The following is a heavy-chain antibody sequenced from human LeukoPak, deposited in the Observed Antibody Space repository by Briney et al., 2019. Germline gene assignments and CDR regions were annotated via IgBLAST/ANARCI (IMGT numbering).Heavy chain of an antibody. CDR1: GFTFSRYW. D-gene: IGHD6-19*01. Sequence: GGSLRLSCKAPGFTFSRYWMNWVRQAPGKGLEWVANINLEGTEKYYLNSVEGRFSISRDNAKNSLYLQMNSLRAEDTAVYYCARGGTIAVPAAWFDPWGQGTLVTVSS. V-gene: IGHV3-7*01. J-gene: IGHJ5*02. CDR3: ARGGTIAVPAAWFDP. CDR2: INLEGTEK.